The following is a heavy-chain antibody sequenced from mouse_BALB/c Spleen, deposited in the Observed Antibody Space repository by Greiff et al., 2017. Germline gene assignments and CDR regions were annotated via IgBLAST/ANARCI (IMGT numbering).Heavy chain of an antibody. CDR3: ASALLRLPSYAMDY. Sequence: VQLQQSGAELVKPGASVKLSCIASGFNIKDTYMHWVKQRPEQGLEWIGRIDPANGTTKYEPKFQGKATRTADTSSNTAYRQLSSLTSEDTAVYYGASALLRLPSYAMDYWGQGTSVTVSS. V-gene: IGHV14-3*02. CDR1: GFNIKDTY. J-gene: IGHJ4*01. D-gene: IGHD1-2*01. CDR2: IDPANGTT.